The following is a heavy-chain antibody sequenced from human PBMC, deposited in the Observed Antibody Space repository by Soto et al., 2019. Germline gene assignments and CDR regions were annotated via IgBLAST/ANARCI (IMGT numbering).Heavy chain of an antibody. CDR2: IYHSGST. D-gene: IGHD2-8*02. Sequence: PSETLSLTCAVCGWSLCGYYWSWVRQPPGKGLEWIGEIYHSGSTNYNPSLKSRVTISVDTSKNQFSLKLTSVTAADTAVYYCARDKITGLFDYWGQGTLVTVSS. CDR1: GWSLCGYY. J-gene: IGHJ4*02. V-gene: IGHV4-34*01. CDR3: ARDKITGLFDY.